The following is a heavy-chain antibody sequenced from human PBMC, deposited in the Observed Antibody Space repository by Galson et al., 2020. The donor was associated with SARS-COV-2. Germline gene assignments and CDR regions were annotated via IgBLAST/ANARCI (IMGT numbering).Heavy chain of an antibody. Sequence: GSLRLSCAASGFTFSSYDMHWVRQATGKGLEWVSAIGTAGDTYYPGSVKGRFTISRENAKNSLYLQMNSLRAGDTAVYYCARESDDSSGYRGYMDVWGKGTTVTVSS. CDR3: ARESDDSSGYRGYMDV. CDR1: GFTFSSYD. V-gene: IGHV3-13*01. CDR2: IGTAGDT. D-gene: IGHD3-22*01. J-gene: IGHJ6*03.